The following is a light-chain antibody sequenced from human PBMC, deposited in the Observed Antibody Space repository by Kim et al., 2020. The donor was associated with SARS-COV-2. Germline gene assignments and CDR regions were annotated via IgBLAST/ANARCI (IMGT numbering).Light chain of an antibody. V-gene: IGLV4-60*03. J-gene: IGLJ3*02. Sequence: QLVLTQSSSASASLGSSVKLTCTLTSGHSNYFIAWHQQQPGKAPRFLMKVEGSGSYNKGGGVPDHFSGSRSGADRYLIISNLQSEDEADYYCETWDSNIQVFGGGTQLTVL. CDR1: SGHSNYF. CDR2: VEGSGSY. CDR3: ETWDSNIQV.